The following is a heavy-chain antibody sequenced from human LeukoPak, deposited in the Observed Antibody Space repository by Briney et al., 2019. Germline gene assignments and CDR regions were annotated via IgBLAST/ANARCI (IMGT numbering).Heavy chain of an antibody. CDR3: ARATPVGGVRFDY. D-gene: IGHD3-16*01. Sequence: SETLSLTCTVSGVSISSYYWSWIRQPPGKGLEWIGSIYTTGNTRYNPSLKSRVTISVDTSKNQFSLKLSSVTAADTAVYYCARATPVGGVRFDYWGQGTLVTVSS. J-gene: IGHJ4*02. CDR1: GVSISSYY. V-gene: IGHV4-4*09. CDR2: IYTTGNT.